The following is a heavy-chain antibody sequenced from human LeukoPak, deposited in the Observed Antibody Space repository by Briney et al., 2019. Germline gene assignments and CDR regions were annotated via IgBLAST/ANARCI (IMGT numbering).Heavy chain of an antibody. CDR3: ARVYYYDSSGSNWFDP. CDR1: GGSLSGYY. J-gene: IGHJ5*02. V-gene: IGHV4-34*01. Sequence: SETLSLTCAVYGGSLSGYYWSWIRQPPGKGLEWIGEINHSGSTNYNPSLKSRVTISVDTSKNQFSLKLSSVTAADTAVYYCARVYYYDSSGSNWFDPWGQGTLVTVSS. D-gene: IGHD3-22*01. CDR2: INHSGST.